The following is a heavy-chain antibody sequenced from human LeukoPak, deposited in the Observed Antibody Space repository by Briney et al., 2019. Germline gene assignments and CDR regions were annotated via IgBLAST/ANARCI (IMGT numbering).Heavy chain of an antibody. D-gene: IGHD3-10*01. J-gene: IGHJ4*02. Sequence: GGSLRLSCAASGFTVSSNYMSWVRQATGKGLGWVSVIYSGGSTYYADSVKSRFTITTDNSKNTLYLQMNSLRAEDTAVYYCARVVRGDYFDYWGQGTLVTVSS. CDR1: GFTVSSNY. CDR2: IYSGGST. V-gene: IGHV3-53*01. CDR3: ARVVRGDYFDY.